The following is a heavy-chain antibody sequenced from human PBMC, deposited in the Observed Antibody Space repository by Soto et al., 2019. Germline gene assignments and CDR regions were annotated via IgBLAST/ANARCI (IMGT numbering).Heavy chain of an antibody. D-gene: IGHD2-2*01. J-gene: IGHJ6*02. CDR1: GFTFSTYG. CDR2: INSDGTTT. V-gene: IGHV3-74*01. Sequence: EVQLVESGGGVVQPGGSLRLSCAASGFTFSTYGMHWVHQAPGKGLVWVSRINSDGTTTYYADSVKGRFTISRDSAKNRLYRQMNSLRAEDTAVYHCVREDIVIVPATKGGGRSHQSPYGLDVWGQGTTVTVSS. CDR3: VREDIVIVPATKGGGRSHQSPYGLDV.